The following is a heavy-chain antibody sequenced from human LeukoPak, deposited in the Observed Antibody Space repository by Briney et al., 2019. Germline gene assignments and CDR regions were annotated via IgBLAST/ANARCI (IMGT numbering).Heavy chain of an antibody. CDR1: GFTFSNTG. V-gene: IGHV3-23*01. CDR3: APGRGDYYYYMDV. CDR2: IRGSGGRT. J-gene: IGHJ6*03. D-gene: IGHD3-10*01. Sequence: QPGGSLRLSCAASGFTFSNTGTRWVRPPPGKWLGLGSAIRGSGGRTYYADSVKGRFTISRANSNNTRYLQMKSPRAAVTAVYYCAPGRGDYYYYMDVWGKGTTVTVSS.